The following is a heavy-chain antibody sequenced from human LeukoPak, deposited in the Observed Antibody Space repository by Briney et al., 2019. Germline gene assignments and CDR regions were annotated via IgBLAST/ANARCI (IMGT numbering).Heavy chain of an antibody. CDR2: ISHSGST. CDR1: GYSISSGYY. D-gene: IGHD3-3*01. CDR3: ARQTGAGLFILP. V-gene: IGHV4-38-2*02. Sequence: SETLSLTCTVSGYSISSGYYWGWIRQPPGRGLKWIGSISHSGSTYYNPSLKSRVTISVDTSKNQFSLILTSVTAADTAVYYCARQTGAGLFILPGGQGTLVTVSS. J-gene: IGHJ4*02.